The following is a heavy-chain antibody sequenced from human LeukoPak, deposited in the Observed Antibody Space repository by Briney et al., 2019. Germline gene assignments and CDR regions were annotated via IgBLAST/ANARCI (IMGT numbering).Heavy chain of an antibody. J-gene: IGHJ3*01. CDR2: ISGSGGST. V-gene: IGHV3-23*01. D-gene: IGHD3-16*02. Sequence: GGSLRLSCAASGFTFSSYAMSWVRQAPGKGLEWVSTISGSGGSTYYADSVKGRFTISRDNSKNTLYLQMNSLRAEDTAIYHCARNSVTFGGLISWGQGTMVTVSS. CDR1: GFTFSSYA. CDR3: ARNSVTFGGLIS.